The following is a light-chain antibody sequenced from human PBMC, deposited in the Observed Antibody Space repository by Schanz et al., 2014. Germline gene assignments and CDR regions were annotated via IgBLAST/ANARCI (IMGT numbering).Light chain of an antibody. CDR1: SSDVGGYDY. Sequence: QSALTQPRSVSGYPGQSVTISCTGTSSDVGGYDYVSWYQQHPGGAPKLMIYDVSKRPSGVPDRFSGSKSGNTASLAISGLQPEDEADYYCSSYTGSTTLGVFGGGTKLTVL. CDR2: DVS. J-gene: IGLJ3*02. CDR3: SSYTGSTTLGV. V-gene: IGLV2-11*01.